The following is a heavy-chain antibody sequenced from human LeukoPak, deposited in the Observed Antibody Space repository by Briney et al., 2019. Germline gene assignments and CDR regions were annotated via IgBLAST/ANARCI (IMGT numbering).Heavy chain of an antibody. V-gene: IGHV1-2*06. CDR1: GYTFTGYY. Sequence: ASVKVSCKASGYTFTGYYMHSVRQAPGQGLEWMGRINPNSGGTNYAQKFQGRVTMTRDTSISTAYMELSRLRSDDTAVYYCARDRYYDSSGYYEYYYYYYMDVWGKGTTVTVSS. D-gene: IGHD3-22*01. CDR3: ARDRYYDSSGYYEYYYYYYMDV. J-gene: IGHJ6*03. CDR2: INPNSGGT.